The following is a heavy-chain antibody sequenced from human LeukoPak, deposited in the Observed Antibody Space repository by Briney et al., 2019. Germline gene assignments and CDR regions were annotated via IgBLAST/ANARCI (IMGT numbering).Heavy chain of an antibody. V-gene: IGHV3-23*01. D-gene: IGHD6-19*01. CDR3: AKDLAMAGS. Sequence: GGSLRLSCAASGFTFSSYAMSWVRQAPGKGLEWVSSISGSGGSTCYADSVKGRFTISRDNSKDTLFLQMSSLRVEDTAVYYCAKDLAMAGSWGQGTLVTVSS. J-gene: IGHJ4*02. CDR1: GFTFSSYA. CDR2: ISGSGGST.